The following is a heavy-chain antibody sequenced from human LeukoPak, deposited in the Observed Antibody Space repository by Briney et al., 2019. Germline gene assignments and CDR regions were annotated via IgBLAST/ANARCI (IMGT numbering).Heavy chain of an antibody. CDR3: ARDNYDILTGYYSGYMDV. CDR1: GFTFDDYG. D-gene: IGHD3-9*01. CDR2: INWNGGST. Sequence: GGSLRLSCAASGFTFDDYGMSWVRQAPGKGLEWVSGINWNGGSTGYADSVKGRFTISRDNAKNSLYLQMDSLRAEDTALYYCARDNYDILTGYYSGYMDVWGKGTTVTVSS. V-gene: IGHV3-20*04. J-gene: IGHJ6*03.